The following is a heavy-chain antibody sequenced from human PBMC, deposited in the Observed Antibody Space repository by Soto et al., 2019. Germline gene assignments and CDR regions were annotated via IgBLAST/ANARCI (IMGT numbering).Heavy chain of an antibody. J-gene: IGHJ5*02. V-gene: IGHV3-30-3*01. Sequence: QVQLVDSGGGVVQPGRSLGLSCAASGFTFSNYAMHWVRQAPGKGLEWVAVISYDGNNKYYADSVKGRFTISRDNSKNTLYLQMNSLRVEDTAVYYCARGILWCGEVNDPWGQGTLVTVSS. D-gene: IGHD3-10*01. CDR1: GFTFSNYA. CDR2: ISYDGNNK. CDR3: ARGILWCGEVNDP.